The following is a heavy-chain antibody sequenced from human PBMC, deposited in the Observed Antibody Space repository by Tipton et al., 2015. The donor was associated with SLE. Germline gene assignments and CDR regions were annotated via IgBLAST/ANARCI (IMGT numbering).Heavy chain of an antibody. CDR3: ARGRGFRYWYFDL. D-gene: IGHD3-10*01. CDR1: GFRFSSYW. Sequence: SLRLSCAASGFRFSSYWMTWVRQAPGKGLEWVANIKEDGTEKTYVDSVKGRFTISRDNADNSMHLQMNSLRDEDTAMYYCARGRGFRYWYFDLWGRGTLVTVSS. J-gene: IGHJ2*01. V-gene: IGHV3-7*02. CDR2: IKEDGTEK.